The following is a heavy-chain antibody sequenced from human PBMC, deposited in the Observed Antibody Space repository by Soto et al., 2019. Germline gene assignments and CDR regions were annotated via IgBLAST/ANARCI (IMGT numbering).Heavy chain of an antibody. CDR1: GFTFSSYA. J-gene: IGHJ6*02. Sequence: PGGSLRLSCAASGFTFSSYAMHWVRQAPGKGLEWVAVISYDGSNKYYADSVKGRFTISRDNSKNTLYLQMNSLRAEDTAVYYCARDGGYSSSPHLGYGMDVWGQGTTVTVPS. D-gene: IGHD6-6*01. CDR2: ISYDGSNK. V-gene: IGHV3-30-3*01. CDR3: ARDGGYSSSPHLGYGMDV.